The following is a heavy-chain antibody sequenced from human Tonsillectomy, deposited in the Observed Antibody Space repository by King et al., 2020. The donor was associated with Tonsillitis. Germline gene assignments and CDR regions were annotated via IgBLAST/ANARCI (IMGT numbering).Heavy chain of an antibody. CDR2: IGPSGGNA. Sequence: VQLVESGGGLVQPGGALRLSCTAAGFTFSTYTMSWVRQAPGKGLEWVSVIGPSGGNAFYADSVKGRFTISRDNSKNMLYLQMNSLRAEDTAVYYCVKERWGVNWGEGTLVTVSS. J-gene: IGHJ4*02. CDR1: GFTFSTYT. CDR3: VKERWGVN. D-gene: IGHD7-27*01. V-gene: IGHV3-23*04.